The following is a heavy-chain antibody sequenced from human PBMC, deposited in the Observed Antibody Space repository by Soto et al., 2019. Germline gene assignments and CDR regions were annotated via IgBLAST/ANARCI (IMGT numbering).Heavy chain of an antibody. CDR2: IIPIFGTA. Sequence: SVKVSCKASGVTFSSYAISWVRQAPGQGLEWMGGIIPIFGTANYAQKFQGRVTITADESTSTAYMELSSLRSEDTAVYYCARYSHMRGSGLEDYYYYGMDVWGQGTTVTVSS. CDR1: GVTFSSYA. V-gene: IGHV1-69*13. D-gene: IGHD3-10*01. CDR3: ARYSHMRGSGLEDYYYYGMDV. J-gene: IGHJ6*02.